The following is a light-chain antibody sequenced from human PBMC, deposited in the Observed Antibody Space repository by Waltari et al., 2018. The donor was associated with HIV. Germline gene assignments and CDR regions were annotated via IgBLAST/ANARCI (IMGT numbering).Light chain of an antibody. CDR2: EDN. CDR3: QSYDSSNVV. V-gene: IGLV6-57*01. J-gene: IGLJ2*01. Sequence: NFILTQPHSVSESPGKTVTISCTRSSGTIASDHVHWYQQRPGGSPTPLSYEDNQRPSGVPDRFSGSIDSSSNSASLTIAGLQTGDEADYYCQSYDSSNVVFGGGTKLTVL. CDR1: SGTIASDH.